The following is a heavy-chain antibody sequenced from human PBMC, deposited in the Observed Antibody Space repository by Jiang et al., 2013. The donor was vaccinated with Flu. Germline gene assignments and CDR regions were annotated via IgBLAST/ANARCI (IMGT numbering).Heavy chain of an antibody. CDR1: GFTFDDYA. D-gene: IGHD6-19*01. V-gene: IGHV3-9*01. J-gene: IGHJ3*02. CDR3: AKDIESSGWLGTSPYAFDI. Sequence: VQLLESGGGLVQPGRSLRLSCAASGFTFDDYAMHWVRQAPGKGLEWVSGISWNSGSIGYADSVKGRFTISRDNAKNSLYLQMNSLRAEDTALYYCAKDIESSGWLGTSPYAFDIWGQGTMVTVSS. CDR2: ISWNSGSI.